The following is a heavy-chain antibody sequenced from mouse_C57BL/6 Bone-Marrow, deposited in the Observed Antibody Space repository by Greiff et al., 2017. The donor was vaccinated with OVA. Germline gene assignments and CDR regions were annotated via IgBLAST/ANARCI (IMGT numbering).Heavy chain of an antibody. J-gene: IGHJ4*01. D-gene: IGHD2-1*01. CDR1: GFSLSTSGMG. CDR3: ARRPIYRGAMDY. CDR2: IYWADDK. V-gene: IGHV8-12*01. Sequence: QVTLKVSGPGILQSSQTLSLTCSFSGFSLSTSGMGVSWIRQPSGQGLEWLAHIYWADDKRYNPSLKSRPTISKDTSRNHVFLKITSVDTADTDTYYSARRPIYRGAMDYWGQGTSVTVSS.